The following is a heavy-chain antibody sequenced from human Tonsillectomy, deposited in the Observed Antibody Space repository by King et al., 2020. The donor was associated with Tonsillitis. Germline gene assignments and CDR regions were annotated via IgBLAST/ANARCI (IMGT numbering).Heavy chain of an antibody. CDR3: ARGLSQDYYDSSGYFPGSFDY. CDR2: FDPEDGET. V-gene: IGHV1-24*01. J-gene: IGHJ4*02. Sequence: GQLVQSGAEVKKPGASVKVSCKVSGYTLTELSMHWVRQTPGKGLEWMGGFDPEDGETIYAQKFQGRVTMTEDTSTDTAYMELSSLTSEDTAVFYCARGLSQDYYDSSGYFPGSFDYWGQGTLVTVSS. CDR1: GYTLTELS. D-gene: IGHD3-22*01.